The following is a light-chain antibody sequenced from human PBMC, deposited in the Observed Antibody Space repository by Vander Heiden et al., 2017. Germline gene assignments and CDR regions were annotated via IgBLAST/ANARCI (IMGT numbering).Light chain of an antibody. CDR3: QSYDSSLSVHVV. Sequence: QSVLTQPPSVSGAPGQRVTISCTGSSPNIGAGYDVHWYQQRPGTAPKLLIYGNSNRPSGVPDRFSGSKSGTSASLAITGLQAEDEADYYCQSYDSSLSVHVVFGGGTKLTVL. V-gene: IGLV1-40*01. CDR2: GNS. J-gene: IGLJ2*01. CDR1: SPNIGAGYD.